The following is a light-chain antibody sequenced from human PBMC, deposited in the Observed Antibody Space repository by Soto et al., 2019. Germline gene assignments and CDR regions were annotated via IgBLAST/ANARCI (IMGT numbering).Light chain of an antibody. CDR2: AAS. Sequence: DIQMTQSPSSLSASVGDTVTITCRARQSISIYLNWYQQKPGKAPSLLIYAASSLHNGVPSRFSCTGSGTDFTLTISSLQREDFATYYCQQSYRTPLTFGGGTKVEIK. CDR1: QSISIY. CDR3: QQSYRTPLT. J-gene: IGKJ4*01. V-gene: IGKV1-39*01.